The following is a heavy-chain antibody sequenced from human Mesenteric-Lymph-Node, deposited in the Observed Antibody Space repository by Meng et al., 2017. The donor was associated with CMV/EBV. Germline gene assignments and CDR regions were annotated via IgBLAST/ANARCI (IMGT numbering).Heavy chain of an antibody. D-gene: IGHD1-26*01. CDR1: GGTFSSYA. Sequence: SVKVSCKASGGTFSSYAISWVRQAPGQGLEWMGGIIPIFGTANYAQKFQGRVTITTDESTSTAYMELSSLRSEDTAVYYCARDWGSASYYFDYWGQGTLVTVSS. V-gene: IGHV1-69*05. CDR3: ARDWGSASYYFDY. CDR2: IIPIFGTA. J-gene: IGHJ4*02.